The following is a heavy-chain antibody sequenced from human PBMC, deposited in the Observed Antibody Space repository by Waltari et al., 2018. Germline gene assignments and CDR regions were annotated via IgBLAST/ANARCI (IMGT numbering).Heavy chain of an antibody. Sequence: QVQMVEPGGGVVQPGRSLRLSCAASEFIFSSYAMPWVRQAPGKGLEWVAVISYNERNIYYVDSVKGRFTISRDNSKKTLYLQMNSLRTEDTAVYYCARDYCDRTYCHGMDVWGRGTAVTVAS. V-gene: IGHV3-30*04. CDR2: ISYNERNI. CDR1: EFIFSSYA. D-gene: IGHD3-22*01. J-gene: IGHJ6*02. CDR3: ARDYCDRTYCHGMDV.